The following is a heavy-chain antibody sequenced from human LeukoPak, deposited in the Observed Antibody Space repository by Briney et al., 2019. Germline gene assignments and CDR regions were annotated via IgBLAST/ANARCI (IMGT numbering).Heavy chain of an antibody. J-gene: IGHJ2*01. CDR3: ARGSSYSPEWYFDL. CDR2: TRNKANSYTT. V-gene: IGHV3-72*01. CDR1: GFTFNDHY. D-gene: IGHD2-2*01. Sequence: GGSLRLSCAASGFTFNDHYMDWVRLAPGKGLEWVGRTRNKANSYTTKYAASVKGRFTISRDDSKNSLFLQMNSQKTEDTAVYYCARGSSYSPEWYFDLWGRGTLVTVSS.